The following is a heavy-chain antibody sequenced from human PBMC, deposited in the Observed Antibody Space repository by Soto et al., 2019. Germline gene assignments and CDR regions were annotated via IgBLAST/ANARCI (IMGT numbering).Heavy chain of an antibody. CDR3: AHIMITYGGVIGLDAFDN. CDR2: IYWDDDR. J-gene: IGHJ3*02. V-gene: IGHV2-5*02. Sequence: SGPTLVNPTQALTLTCTFSGFSLNTRGVGVGWIRQPPGKALEWLAVIYWDDDRRYSPSLNSRLTTTKDTSRNQVVLTMTNMDPVDTATYYCAHIMITYGGVIGLDAFDNWGQGTMVTVSS. D-gene: IGHD3-16*02. CDR1: GFSLNTRGVG.